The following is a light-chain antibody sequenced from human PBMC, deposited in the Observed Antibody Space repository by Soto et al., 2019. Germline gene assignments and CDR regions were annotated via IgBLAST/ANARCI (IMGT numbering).Light chain of an antibody. Sequence: QSVLTQSPSASGTPGQRVTISCSGSSSNIGSNYVFWYQHLPGTAPKLLIYRNNQRPSGVPDRFSGSKSGTSASLAISGRRTEDETDYYCAAWDDSLSGVVFGGGTKLTVL. CDR2: RNN. J-gene: IGLJ2*01. CDR3: AAWDDSLSGVV. V-gene: IGLV1-47*01. CDR1: SSNIGSNY.